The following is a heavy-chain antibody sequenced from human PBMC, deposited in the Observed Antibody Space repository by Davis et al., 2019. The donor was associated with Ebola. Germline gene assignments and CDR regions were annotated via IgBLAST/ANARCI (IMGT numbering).Heavy chain of an antibody. CDR2: ISAYNGNT. J-gene: IGHJ4*02. CDR3: ASGRSGVAADCDY. CDR1: GYSFKNYA. V-gene: IGHV1-18*01. D-gene: IGHD3-3*01. Sequence: ASVKVSCKASGYSFKNYAISWVRQAPGQGLEWMGWISAYNGNTNYAQKVQGRVTMTTDTSTGTAYLDLRSLRSDDTAVYYCASGRSGVAADCDYWGQGTLVTVSS.